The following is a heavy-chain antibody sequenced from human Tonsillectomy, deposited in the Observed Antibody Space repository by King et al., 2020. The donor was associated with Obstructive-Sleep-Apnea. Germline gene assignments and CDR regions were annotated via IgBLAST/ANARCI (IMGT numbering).Heavy chain of an antibody. CDR1: GFTFSSYS. J-gene: IGHJ4*02. CDR2: ISSSSSYI. D-gene: IGHD4-17*01. V-gene: IGHV3-21*01. Sequence: QLVQSGGGLVKPGGSLRLSCAASGFTFSSYSMNWVRQAPGKGLEWVSSISSSSSYIYYADSVKGRFTISRDNAKNSLYLQMNSLRAEDTAVYYCARSGDYVQGTPYYFDYWGQGTLVTVSS. CDR3: ARSGDYVQGTPYYFDY.